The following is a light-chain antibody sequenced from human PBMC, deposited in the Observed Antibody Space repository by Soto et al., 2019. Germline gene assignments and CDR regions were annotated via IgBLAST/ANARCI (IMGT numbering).Light chain of an antibody. V-gene: IGLV4-69*01. CDR1: SRHSSHA. CDR2: LNSDGSH. Sequence: QLVLTQSPSASASLGASVKLTCTLSSRHSSHAIAWHQQQPGKGPRFLMRLNSDGSHTKGDGIPDRFSVSRSGPERYLTISSLQSEDEADYYCQTWDTGIWVFGGGTKLTVL. J-gene: IGLJ3*02. CDR3: QTWDTGIWV.